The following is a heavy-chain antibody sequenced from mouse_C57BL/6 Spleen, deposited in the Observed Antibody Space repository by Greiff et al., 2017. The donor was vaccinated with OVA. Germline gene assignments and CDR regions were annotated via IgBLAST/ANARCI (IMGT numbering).Heavy chain of an antibody. Sequence: QVQLQQSGPELVKPGASVKISCKASGYAFSSSWMNWVKQRPGKGLEWIGRIYPGDGDTNYNGKFKGKATLTADKSSSTAYMQLSSLTSEDSAVYFCAREGVYYYGSGAMDYWGQGTSVTVSS. CDR2: IYPGDGDT. CDR1: GYAFSSSW. D-gene: IGHD1-1*01. J-gene: IGHJ4*01. V-gene: IGHV1-82*01. CDR3: AREGVYYYGSGAMDY.